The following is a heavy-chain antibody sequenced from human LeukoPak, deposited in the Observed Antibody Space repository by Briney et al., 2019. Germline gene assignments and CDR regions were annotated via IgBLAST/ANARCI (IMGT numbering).Heavy chain of an antibody. J-gene: IGHJ4*02. CDR3: ARRWGGASDY. CDR2: INHSGST. CDR1: GGSISSGGYS. V-gene: IGHV4-30-2*01. Sequence: SETLSLTCAVSGGSISSGGYSWSWIRQPPGKGLEWIGEINHSGSTNYNPSLKSRVTISVDTSKNQLSLKLSSVTAADTAVYYCARRWGGASDYWGQGTLVTVSS. D-gene: IGHD1-26*01.